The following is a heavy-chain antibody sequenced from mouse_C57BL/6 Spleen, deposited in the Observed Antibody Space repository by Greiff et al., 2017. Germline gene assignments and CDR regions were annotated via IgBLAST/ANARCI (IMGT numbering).Heavy chain of an antibody. Sequence: VQRVESGPGLVQPSQSLSITCTVSGFSLTSYGVHWVRQSPGKGLEWRGVIWSGGSTDYNAAFISRLSISKDNSKSQVFFKMNSLQADDTAIYYCARDNWDGGGMLWDYWGQGTSVTVSS. J-gene: IGHJ4*01. D-gene: IGHD4-1*01. CDR1: GFSLTSYG. CDR2: IWSGGST. CDR3: ARDNWDGGGMLWDY. V-gene: IGHV2-2*01.